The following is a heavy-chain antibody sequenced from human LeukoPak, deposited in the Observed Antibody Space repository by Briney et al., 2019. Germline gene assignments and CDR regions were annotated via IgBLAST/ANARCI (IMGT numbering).Heavy chain of an antibody. V-gene: IGHV4-34*01. CDR1: GGSFSGYY. J-gene: IGHJ4*02. CDR2: INHSGST. Sequence: SETLSLTCAVYGGSFSGYYWSWICQPPGKGLEWIGEINHSGSTNYNPSLKSRVTISVDTSKNQFSLKLSSVTAADTAVYYCARAEGYGDPNTLDYWGQGTLVTVSS. CDR3: ARAEGYGDPNTLDY. D-gene: IGHD4-17*01.